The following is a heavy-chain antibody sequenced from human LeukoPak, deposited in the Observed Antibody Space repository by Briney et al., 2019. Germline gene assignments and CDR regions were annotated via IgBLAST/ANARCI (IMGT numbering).Heavy chain of an antibody. V-gene: IGHV4-4*07. D-gene: IGHD3-10*01. Sequence: PSETLSLTCTVSGGSISSYYWSWIRQPAGKGLEWIGRIYTSGSTNYNPSLKSRVTMSVDTSKNQFSLKLSSVTAADTAVYYCARVGSSILLWFGEGYYGMDVWGQGTTVTVSS. CDR2: IYTSGST. CDR3: ARVGSSILLWFGEGYYGMDV. J-gene: IGHJ6*02. CDR1: GGSISSYY.